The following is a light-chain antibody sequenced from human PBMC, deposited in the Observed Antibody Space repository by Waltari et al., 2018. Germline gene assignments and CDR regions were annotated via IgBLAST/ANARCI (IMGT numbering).Light chain of an antibody. CDR3: QHPGA. V-gene: IGKV3-20*01. J-gene: IGKJ1*01. CDR2: GAS. Sequence: EIVLTQSPGTLSLSPGERATLSCRASQSVSSSYLAWYQQKPGQAPRLLIYGASSRATGIPDRFSGSGSGTDFTLTIRRLEPEDFAVYYCQHPGAFGQGTKVEIK. CDR1: QSVSSSY.